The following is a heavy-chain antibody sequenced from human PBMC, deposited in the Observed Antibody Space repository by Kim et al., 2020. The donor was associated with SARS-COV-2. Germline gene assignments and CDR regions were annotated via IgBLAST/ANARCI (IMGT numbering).Heavy chain of an antibody. Sequence: GGSLRLSCAASGFTFSGSAMHWVRQASGKGLVWVGRISNNATAYANAYAASVQGRISIANADSKNTAYLHMNSPETADTAVYYSTRVNTIGGYWYDAV. CDR1: GFTFSGSA. J-gene: IGHJ3*01. CDR3: TRVNTIGGYWYDAV. CDR2: ISNNATAYAN. D-gene: IGHD2-8*02. V-gene: IGHV3-73*01.